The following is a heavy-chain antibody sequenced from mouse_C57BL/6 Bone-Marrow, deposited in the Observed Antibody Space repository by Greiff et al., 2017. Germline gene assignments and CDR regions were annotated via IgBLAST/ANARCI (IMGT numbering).Heavy chain of an antibody. J-gene: IGHJ3*01. CDR2: IDPANGTT. CDR1: GFNIKNTY. Sequence: EVQRVESVAELVRPGASVKLSCTASGFNIKNTYMNWVKQRPEQGLEWIGRIDPANGTTKYAPKFQGKATITADTSSNTDYLQLSSLTSEDTSFYYCAGFWFAYWGQGTMVTVSS. V-gene: IGHV14-3*01. CDR3: AGFWFAY.